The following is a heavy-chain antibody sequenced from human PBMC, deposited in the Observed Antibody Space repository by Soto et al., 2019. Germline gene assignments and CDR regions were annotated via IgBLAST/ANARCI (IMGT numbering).Heavy chain of an antibody. Sequence: QVQLVQSGAEVKKPGSSVKVSCKASGGTFSSYTISWVRQAPGQGLEWMGRIIPILGIANYAQKFQGRVTITADKSTSTAYMELSSLRSEDTAVYYWARVPYYYDSSGYGEGNWFDPWGQGTLVTVSS. J-gene: IGHJ5*02. D-gene: IGHD3-22*01. V-gene: IGHV1-69*02. CDR3: ARVPYYYDSSGYGEGNWFDP. CDR1: GGTFSSYT. CDR2: IIPILGIA.